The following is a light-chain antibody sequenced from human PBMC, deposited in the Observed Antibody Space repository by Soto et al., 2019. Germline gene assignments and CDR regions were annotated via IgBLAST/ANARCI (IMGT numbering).Light chain of an antibody. CDR1: SSDVGRYIY. V-gene: IGLV2-14*03. Sequence: QSALTQPASVSGSLGQSITISCTGTSSDVGRYIYVSWFQQRPGKAPKLVISDVTNRPSGVSDRFSGSKSGNTASLTISGLQAEDEAHYYCSSFTPSNTHVFGIGTKVTVL. CDR3: SSFTPSNTHV. CDR2: DVT. J-gene: IGLJ1*01.